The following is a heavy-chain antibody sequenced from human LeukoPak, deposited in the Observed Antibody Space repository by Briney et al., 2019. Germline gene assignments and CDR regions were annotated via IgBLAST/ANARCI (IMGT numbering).Heavy chain of an antibody. D-gene: IGHD1-26*01. CDR3: ARGLGGYHPGDNWFDP. V-gene: IGHV3-9*01. CDR2: ISWNSGSI. Sequence: HPGRSLRLSCAASGFTFDDYAMHWVRQAPGKGLEWVSGISWNSGSIGYADSVKGRFTISRDNSKNTLYLQMNSLRAEDTAVYYCARGLGGYHPGDNWFDPWGQGTLVTVSS. J-gene: IGHJ5*02. CDR1: GFTFDDYA.